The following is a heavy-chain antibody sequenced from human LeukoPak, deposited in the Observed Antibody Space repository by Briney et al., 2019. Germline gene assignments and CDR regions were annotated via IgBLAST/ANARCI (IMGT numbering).Heavy chain of an antibody. CDR2: IIPILGIA. CDR3: ARFDGATMPDY. Sequence: GSSVKVSCKASGGTFSSYAISWVRQAPGQGLEWMGRIIPILGIANYAQKFQGRVTITADKSTSTAYMELSSLRSEDTAVYYCARFDGATMPDYWGQGTLVTVSS. CDR1: GGTFSSYA. J-gene: IGHJ4*02. V-gene: IGHV1-69*04. D-gene: IGHD5-12*01.